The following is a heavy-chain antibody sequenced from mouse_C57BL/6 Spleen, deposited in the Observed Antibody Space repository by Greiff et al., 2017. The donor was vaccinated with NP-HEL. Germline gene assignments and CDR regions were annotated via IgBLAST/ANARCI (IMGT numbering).Heavy chain of an antibody. V-gene: IGHV5-17*01. CDR1: GFTFSDYG. J-gene: IGHJ2*01. Sequence: EVKLVESGGGLVKPGGSLKLSCAASGFTFSDYGMHWVRQAPEKGLEWVAYISSGSSTIYYADTVKGRFTISRDNAKNTLFLQMTSLRSEDTAMYYCARPHYNYYFDYWGQGTTLTVSS. D-gene: IGHD1-3*01. CDR3: ARPHYNYYFDY. CDR2: ISSGSSTI.